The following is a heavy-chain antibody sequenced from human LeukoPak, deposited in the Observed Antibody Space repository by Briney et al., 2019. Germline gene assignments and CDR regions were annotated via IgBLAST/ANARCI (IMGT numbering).Heavy chain of an antibody. CDR2: INWNGGST. J-gene: IGHJ4*02. Sequence: GGSLRLSCAASGFTFDDYGMSWVRQAPGKGLEWVSGINWNGGSTGYADSVKGRFTISRDNAKNSLYLQMNSLRAEDTAVYYCAREVLLWFGELSVGDYWGQGTLVTVSS. D-gene: IGHD3-10*01. CDR1: GFTFDDYG. CDR3: AREVLLWFGELSVGDY. V-gene: IGHV3-20*04.